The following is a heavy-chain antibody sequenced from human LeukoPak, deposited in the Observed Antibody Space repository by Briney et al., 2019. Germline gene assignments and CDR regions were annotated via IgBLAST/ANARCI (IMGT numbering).Heavy chain of an antibody. CDR2: IYYSGST. CDR1: GGSISSYY. V-gene: IGHV4-59*12. Sequence: SETLSLTCTVSGGSISSYYWSWIRQPPGKGLEWIGYIYYSGSTNYNPSLKGRVTISVDTSKNQFSLKLSSVTATDTAVYYCASVGQWLVTYYYYYMDVWGKGTTVTVSS. D-gene: IGHD6-19*01. CDR3: ASVGQWLVTYYYYYMDV. J-gene: IGHJ6*03.